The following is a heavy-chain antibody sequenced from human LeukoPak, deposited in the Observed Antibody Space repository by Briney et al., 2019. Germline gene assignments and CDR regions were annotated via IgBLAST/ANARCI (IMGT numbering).Heavy chain of an antibody. CDR1: GFTFSSYA. D-gene: IGHD1-14*01. J-gene: IGHJ4*02. Sequence: GGSLRLSCAASGFTFSSYAMHWVRQAPGKGLEWVAVISYDGSNKYYADSVKGRFTISRDNSKNTLYLQMNSLRAEDTAVYYCARDAGYYFDYWGQGTLVTVSS. CDR3: ARDAGYYFDY. CDR2: ISYDGSNK. V-gene: IGHV3-30*04.